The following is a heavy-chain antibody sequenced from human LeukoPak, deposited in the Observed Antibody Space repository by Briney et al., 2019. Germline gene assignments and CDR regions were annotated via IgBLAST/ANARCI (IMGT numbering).Heavy chain of an antibody. J-gene: IGHJ6*02. CDR1: GFTFSSYA. Sequence: PGGSLRLSCAASGFTFSSYAMSWVRQAPGKGLEWVSAISGSGGSTYYADSVKGRFTISRDNSKNTLYLQMNSLRAEDTAVYYCAKSLGHYYYYGMDVWGQGTTVTVSS. CDR2: ISGSGGST. V-gene: IGHV3-23*01. CDR3: AKSLGHYYYYGMDV.